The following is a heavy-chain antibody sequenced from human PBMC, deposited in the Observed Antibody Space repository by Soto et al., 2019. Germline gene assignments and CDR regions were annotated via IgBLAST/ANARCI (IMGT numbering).Heavy chain of an antibody. Sequence: SETLSLTCTVSGGSICSGGYYWSWIRQHPGKGLEWIGYIYYSGSTYYNPSLKSRVTISVDTSKNQFSLKLSSVTAADTAVYYCARDQAFRNYYYYYGMDVWGQGTTVTVSS. CDR1: GGSICSGGYY. V-gene: IGHV4-31*03. CDR3: ARDQAFRNYYYYYGMDV. CDR2: IYYSGST. D-gene: IGHD3-10*01. J-gene: IGHJ6*02.